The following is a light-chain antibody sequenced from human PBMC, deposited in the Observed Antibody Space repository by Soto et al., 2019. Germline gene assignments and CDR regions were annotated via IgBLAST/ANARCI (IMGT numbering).Light chain of an antibody. CDR3: QQYNSYLWT. V-gene: IGKV1-5*03. Sequence: DIQMTQSPSTLSASVGDRVTITCRASQSISSWLAWYQQKQGKAPNLLIYKASTLESGVPSRFSGSGSGTEFTLTISSLQPDDFATYYCQQYNSYLWTFGQGTKVEIK. CDR2: KAS. CDR1: QSISSW. J-gene: IGKJ1*01.